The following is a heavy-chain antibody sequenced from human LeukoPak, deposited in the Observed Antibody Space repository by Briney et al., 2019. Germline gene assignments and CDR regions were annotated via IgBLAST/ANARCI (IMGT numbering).Heavy chain of an antibody. V-gene: IGHV3-9*01. Sequence: GGSLRLSCAASGFTFDDYAMHWVRQAPGKGLEWVSGISWNSGSIGYADSVKGRFTISRDNAKNSLYLQMNSLRAEDTALYYCAKDMPAYSSGWYSGYYGMDVWGQGTTVTVSS. D-gene: IGHD6-19*01. J-gene: IGHJ6*02. CDR2: ISWNSGSI. CDR1: GFTFDDYA. CDR3: AKDMPAYSSGWYSGYYGMDV.